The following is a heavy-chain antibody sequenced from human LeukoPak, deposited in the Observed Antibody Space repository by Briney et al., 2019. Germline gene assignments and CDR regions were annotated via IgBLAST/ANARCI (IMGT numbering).Heavy chain of an antibody. V-gene: IGHV3-48*01. CDR2: LSSSSSPI. D-gene: IGHD3-10*01. J-gene: IGHJ4*02. Sequence: GGPLSLSCAPCWFTLSRLILIYVREAPGGGGVYWAYLSSSSSPIYYADSVSGRFTISRVNDQNSLYLQLNSRRPHDTVVLYLACGRGRGEFAVASFDSWGQGTLVTVSS. CDR3: ACGRGRGEFAVASFDS. CDR1: WFTLSRLI.